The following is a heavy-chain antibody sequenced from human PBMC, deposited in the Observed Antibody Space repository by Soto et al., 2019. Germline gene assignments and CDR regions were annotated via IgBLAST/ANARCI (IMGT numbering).Heavy chain of an antibody. CDR2: ISSSSSYI. J-gene: IGHJ4*02. V-gene: IGHV3-21*01. CDR1: GFTFSSYS. Sequence: EVQLVESGGGLVKPGGSLRLSCAASGFTFSSYSMNWVRQAPGKGLEWVSSISSSSSYIYYADSVKGRFTISRDNAKNSLYLQMNRLRAEDTAVYYCAREAVAGRFDYWGQGTLVTVS. D-gene: IGHD6-19*01. CDR3: AREAVAGRFDY.